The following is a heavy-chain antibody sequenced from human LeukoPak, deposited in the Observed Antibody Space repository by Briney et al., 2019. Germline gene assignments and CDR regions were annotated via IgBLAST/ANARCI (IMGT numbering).Heavy chain of an antibody. J-gene: IGHJ6*03. V-gene: IGHV1-69*05. CDR3: AREGYSSSWGTDYYYYMDV. CDR1: GGTFSSYA. CDR2: IIPIFGTA. Sequence: SVKVSCKASGGTFSSYAISWVRQAPGQGLEWMGGIIPIFGTANYAQKFQGRVTITTDESTSTAYMELSSLRSEDTAVYYCAREGYSSSWGTDYYYYMDVWGKGTTVTVSS. D-gene: IGHD6-13*01.